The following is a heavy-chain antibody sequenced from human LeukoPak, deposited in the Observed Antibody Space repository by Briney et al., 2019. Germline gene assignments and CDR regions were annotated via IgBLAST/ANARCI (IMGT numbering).Heavy chain of an antibody. J-gene: IGHJ4*02. V-gene: IGHV4-30-4*08. Sequence: SETLSLTCTVSGGSISSGDYYWSWIRQPPGKGLEWIGYIYYSGSTYYNPSLKSRVTISVDTSKNQFSLKLSSVTAADTAVYYCARGDPLVGATRYWGQGTLVTVSS. CDR2: IYYSGST. CDR3: ARGDPLVGATRY. D-gene: IGHD1-26*01. CDR1: GGSISSGDYY.